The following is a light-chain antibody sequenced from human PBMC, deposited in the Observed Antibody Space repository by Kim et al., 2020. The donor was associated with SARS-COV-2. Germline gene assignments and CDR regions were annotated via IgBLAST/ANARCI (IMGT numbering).Light chain of an antibody. Sequence: QRVTISCYGTASNIGSDFVVHWYHQLPGAAPKVVIYSNDKRPSGVPDRFSGSHSGPSASLAITGLQPDDEGYYYCQSYDSNLGGAVFGGGTQLTV. V-gene: IGLV1-40*01. J-gene: IGLJ3*02. CDR1: ASNIGSDFV. CDR2: SND. CDR3: QSYDSNLGGAV.